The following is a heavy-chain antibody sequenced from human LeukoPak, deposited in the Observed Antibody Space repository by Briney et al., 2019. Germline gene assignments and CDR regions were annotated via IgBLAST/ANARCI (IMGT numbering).Heavy chain of an antibody. CDR3: TTEWLGYYMDV. CDR1: GFTFSSYE. CDR2: ISSSGSTI. D-gene: IGHD6-19*01. V-gene: IGHV3-48*03. J-gene: IGHJ6*03. Sequence: GSLRLSCAASGFTFSSYEMNWVRQAPGKGLEWVSYISSSGSTIYYADSVKGRFTISRDNAKNSLYLQMNSLKTEDTAVYYCTTEWLGYYMDVWGKGTTVTISS.